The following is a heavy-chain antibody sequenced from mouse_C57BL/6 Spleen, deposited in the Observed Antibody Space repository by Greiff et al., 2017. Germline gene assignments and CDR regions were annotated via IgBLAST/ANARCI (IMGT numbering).Heavy chain of an antibody. CDR3: ARGNYDYD. CDR2: INTCSGYT. J-gene: IGHJ3*01. Sequence: QVQLQQSGAELAKPGASVKLSCKASGYTFTSYWMHWVKQRPGQGMEWIGYINTCSGYTKYNQKFKDKAPFTADKSSSPAYMQLSSLTYEDSSVYYCARGNYDYDWGQGTLVTVSA. D-gene: IGHD2-4*01. V-gene: IGHV1-7*01. CDR1: GYTFTSYW.